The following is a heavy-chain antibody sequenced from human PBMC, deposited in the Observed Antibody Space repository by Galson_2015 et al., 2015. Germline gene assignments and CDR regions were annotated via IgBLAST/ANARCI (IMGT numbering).Heavy chain of an antibody. CDR2: TYYRSKWYN. J-gene: IGHJ6*03. CDR3: ARVGYYDSSGYSHYYYYMDV. V-gene: IGHV6-1*01. CDR1: GDSVSSNSAA. Sequence: CAISGDSVSSNSAAWNWIRQSPSRGLEWLGRTYYRSKWYNDYAVSMKSRITINPDTSKNQFSLQLNSVTPEDTAVYYCARVGYYDSSGYSHYYYYMDVWGKGTTVTVSS. D-gene: IGHD3-22*01.